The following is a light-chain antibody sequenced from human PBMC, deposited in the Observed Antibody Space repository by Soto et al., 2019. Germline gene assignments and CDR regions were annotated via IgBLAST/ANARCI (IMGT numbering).Light chain of an antibody. CDR1: QSVSSNY. Sequence: EIVLTQSPGTLSLSPGERATLSCRASQSVSSNYLAWYQQTPGQAPRLLIYGASSRATGIPDRFRGSGSGTDFTLTISRLEPEDFAVYYCQQYGSSPFTFGPGTKVDIK. CDR3: QQYGSSPFT. V-gene: IGKV3-20*01. J-gene: IGKJ3*01. CDR2: GAS.